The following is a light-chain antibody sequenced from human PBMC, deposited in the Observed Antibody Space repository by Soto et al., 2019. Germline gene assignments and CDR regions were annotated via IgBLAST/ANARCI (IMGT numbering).Light chain of an antibody. J-gene: IGKJ1*01. CDR2: GAS. CDR3: QQYGSSSWT. Sequence: EIVLTQSPGTLSLSPGERATLSCRASQSVRSTSLVWYQQKPGQAPRLLIFGASSRATGIPDRFSGSGSGTDFTLTISSLEPEDSAVYCCQQYGSSSWTFGQGTRVEIK. CDR1: QSVRSTS. V-gene: IGKV3-20*01.